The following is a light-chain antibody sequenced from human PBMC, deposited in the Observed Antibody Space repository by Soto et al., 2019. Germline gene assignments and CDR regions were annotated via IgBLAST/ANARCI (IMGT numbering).Light chain of an antibody. CDR3: QQYNSYSWT. J-gene: IGKJ1*01. Sequence: DIQMTQSPSTLSASVGDRVTITCRASQSISSWLAWYQQKPGKAPKLLIYDVSRLESGVPSRFSGSGSGTEFTLTISSLQPDDFATYYCQQYNSYSWTSGQGTKV. V-gene: IGKV1-5*01. CDR1: QSISSW. CDR2: DVS.